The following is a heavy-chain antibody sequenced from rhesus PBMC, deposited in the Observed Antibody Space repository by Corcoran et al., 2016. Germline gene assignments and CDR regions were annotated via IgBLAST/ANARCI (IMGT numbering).Heavy chain of an antibody. V-gene: IGHV4S2*01. CDR1: GASISSHY. Sequence: QGQLQESGPGLVKPSETLPLTCAVSGASISSHYWSWIRQTPGKGLEWIGYISGGSGSTQYNPSLKGRVTISRDTSKNQISLKLTSVTAADTAVYYCARDESNRFDVWGAGVLVTVSS. CDR3: ARDESNRFDV. J-gene: IGHJ5-1*01. CDR2: ISGGSGST.